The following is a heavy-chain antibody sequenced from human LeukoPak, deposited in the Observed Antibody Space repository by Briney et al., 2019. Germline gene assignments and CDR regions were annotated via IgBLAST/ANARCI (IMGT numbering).Heavy chain of an antibody. D-gene: IGHD3-10*02. J-gene: IGHJ6*02. CDR3: ARGVFGELLPDYYYYGMDV. CDR2: IIPIFGTA. Sequence: SVKVSFKASGGTFISYAISWVRQAPGQGLEWMGGIIPIFGTANYAQKFQGRVTITADKSTSTAYMELSSLRSEDTAVYYCARGVFGELLPDYYYYGMDVWGQGTTVTVSS. CDR1: GGTFISYA. V-gene: IGHV1-69*06.